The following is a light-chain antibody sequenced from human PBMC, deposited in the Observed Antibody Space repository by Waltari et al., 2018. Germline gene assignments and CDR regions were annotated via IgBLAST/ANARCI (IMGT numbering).Light chain of an antibody. V-gene: IGLV1-44*01. J-gene: IGLJ3*02. CDR2: RDN. CDR1: SSNIGSNT. Sequence: QSVLTQPPSASGAPGQRVTISCSGSSSNIGSNTVDWYQQLPGTAPKLLIYRDNQRPSGVPDRFSGSKSGTSASLAIIGLQSDDEADYYCAAWDDSLNGLFGGGTKLTVL. CDR3: AAWDDSLNGL.